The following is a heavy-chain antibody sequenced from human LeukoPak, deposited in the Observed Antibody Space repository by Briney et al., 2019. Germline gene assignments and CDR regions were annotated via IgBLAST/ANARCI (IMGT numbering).Heavy chain of an antibody. J-gene: IGHJ4*02. CDR1: VYTFTSYG. D-gene: IGHD2-15*01. CDR2: ISAYNGNT. Sequence: ASVTVSCKSSVYTFTSYGISGVRQAPGQGLEWMGWISAYNGNTNYAQKLHGRVTMTPDTSTSTAYMELRSLRSDDSAVYYCARTRYCSGGSCLDYWGQGTLVTVSS. CDR3: ARTRYCSGGSCLDY. V-gene: IGHV1-18*01.